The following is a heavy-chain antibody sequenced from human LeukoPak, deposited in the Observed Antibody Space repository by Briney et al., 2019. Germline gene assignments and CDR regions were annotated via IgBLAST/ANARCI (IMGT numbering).Heavy chain of an antibody. Sequence: SETLSLTCTVSGGSISSGSYYWSWIRQPAGKGLEWIGRIYTSGSNNYNPSLKSRVTISVDTSKNQFSLKLSSVTAADTAVYYCARVRGYCSGGSCYDWFDPWGQGTLVTVSS. CDR1: GGSISSGSYY. CDR3: ARVRGYCSGGSCYDWFDP. D-gene: IGHD2-15*01. CDR2: IYTSGSN. J-gene: IGHJ5*02. V-gene: IGHV4-61*02.